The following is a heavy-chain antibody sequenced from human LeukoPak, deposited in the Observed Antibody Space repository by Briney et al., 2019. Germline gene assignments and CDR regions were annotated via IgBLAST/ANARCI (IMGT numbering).Heavy chain of an antibody. V-gene: IGHV1-69*13. D-gene: IGHD3-10*01. J-gene: IGHJ4*02. CDR2: IIPLFGTT. Sequence: ASVTVSCKASGGTFINYAISWVRQAPGQGLEWMGGIIPLFGTTNYAQKFQGRVTITADESTSTAYMELSSLRSEDTAVYYCARREFSRGYYFDSWGQGTLVTVSS. CDR3: ARREFSRGYYFDS. CDR1: GGTFINYA.